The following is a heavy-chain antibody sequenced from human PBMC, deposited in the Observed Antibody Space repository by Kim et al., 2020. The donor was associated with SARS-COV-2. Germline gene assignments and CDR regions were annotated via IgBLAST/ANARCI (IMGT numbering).Heavy chain of an antibody. CDR3: ARDFTGSSSWFHGGY. V-gene: IGHV3-30*07. D-gene: IGHD6-13*01. J-gene: IGHJ4*02. Sequence: DSVKGRFTISRDNSKNTLYLQMNSLRAEDTAVYYCARDFTGSSSWFHGGYWGQGTLVTVSS.